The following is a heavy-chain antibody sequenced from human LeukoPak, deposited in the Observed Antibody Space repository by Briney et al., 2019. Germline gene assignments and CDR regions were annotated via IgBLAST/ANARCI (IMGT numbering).Heavy chain of an antibody. D-gene: IGHD1-1*01. J-gene: IGHJ6*03. Sequence: GSLRLSCAASGFTFSSYGMHWVRQAPGKGLEWVAFIRYDGSNKYYADSVKGRFTISRDNSKNTLYLQMNSLRAEDTAVYYCAKDSSRYSLTYYYYYMDVWGKGTTVTI. CDR3: AKDSSRYSLTYYYYYMDV. CDR1: GFTFSSYG. V-gene: IGHV3-30*02. CDR2: IRYDGSNK.